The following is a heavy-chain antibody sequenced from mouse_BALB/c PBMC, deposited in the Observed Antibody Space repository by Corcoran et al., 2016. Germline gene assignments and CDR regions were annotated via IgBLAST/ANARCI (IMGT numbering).Heavy chain of an antibody. D-gene: IGHD1-1*02. CDR1: GFSLSTSGMG. J-gene: IGHJ4*01. V-gene: IGHV8-12*01. CDR3: ARRGWSYMDY. Sequence: QVTLKESGPGILQPSQTLSLTCSFSGFSLSTSGMGVSWIRQPSGKGLEWLAHIYWDDDKRYNPSLKSRLTISKDTSSNQVFLKITSVDTADTATYCCARRGWSYMDYWGQGTSVTVSS. CDR2: IYWDDDK.